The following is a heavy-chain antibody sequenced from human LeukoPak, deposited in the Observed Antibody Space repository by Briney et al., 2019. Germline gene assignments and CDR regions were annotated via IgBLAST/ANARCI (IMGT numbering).Heavy chain of an antibody. V-gene: IGHV1-69*02. D-gene: IGHD1-26*01. CDR3: ARGPPYSGSSHFDY. CDR2: IIPILGIA. CDR1: GGTFSSYT. J-gene: IGHJ4*02. Sequence: SVKVSCKASGGTFSSYTISWVRQAPGQGLEWMGRIIPILGIANYAQKFQDRVTITADKSTSTAYMELSSLRSEDTAVYYCARGPPYSGSSHFDYWGQGTLVTVSS.